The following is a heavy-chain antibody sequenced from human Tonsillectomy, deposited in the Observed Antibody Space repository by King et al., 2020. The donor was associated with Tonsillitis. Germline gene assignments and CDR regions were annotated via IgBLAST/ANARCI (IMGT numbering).Heavy chain of an antibody. J-gene: IGHJ6*02. CDR1: GYTFTSYD. V-gene: IGHV1-8*01. D-gene: IGHD5-18*01. CDR2: MNPNSGNT. Sequence: VQLVESGAEVKKPGASVKLSCKASGYTFTSYDINWVRQATGQGLEWMGCMNPNSGNTGYAQKFQGRVTITRNTSISTAYMELNSLRSEDTAVYYCARGAPSRNTYGYFGCGEWDYYYGMDVWGQGTTGTLSS. CDR3: ARGAPSRNTYGYFGCGEWDYYYGMDV.